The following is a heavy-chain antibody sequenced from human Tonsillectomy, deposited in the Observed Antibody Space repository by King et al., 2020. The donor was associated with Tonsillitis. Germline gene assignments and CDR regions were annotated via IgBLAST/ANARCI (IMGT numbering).Heavy chain of an antibody. CDR1: GFTSSSYE. CDR2: ISSSGSAL. CDR3: ARDRQSIAGAGTGVWFDP. Sequence: VQLVESGGGLVQPGGSLRLSCAASGFTSSSYEMNWGRQTPGKGVECVLYISSSGSALYYADSVKGRFPISRDNAKNSLYLQMNSLRAEETAVYYCARDRQSIAGAGTGVWFDPWGQGTLLTVSS. J-gene: IGHJ5*02. D-gene: IGHD6-13*01. V-gene: IGHV3-48*03.